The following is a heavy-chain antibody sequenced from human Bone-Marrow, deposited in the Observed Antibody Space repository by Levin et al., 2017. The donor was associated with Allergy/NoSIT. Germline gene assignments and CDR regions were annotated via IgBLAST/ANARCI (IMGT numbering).Heavy chain of an antibody. CDR3: AKAGNTYGRNAFDV. Sequence: SSETLSLTCAVSGGSLSSGANSWNWIRQPPGKGLEWIGYIYHSGTTYYNPSLKSRVTISFDRSKNQFSLNLTSVTAADTAVYYCAKAGNTYGRNAFDVWGQGTMVTVSS. D-gene: IGHD5-18*01. CDR1: GGSLSSGANS. J-gene: IGHJ3*01. CDR2: IYHSGTT. V-gene: IGHV4-30-2*01.